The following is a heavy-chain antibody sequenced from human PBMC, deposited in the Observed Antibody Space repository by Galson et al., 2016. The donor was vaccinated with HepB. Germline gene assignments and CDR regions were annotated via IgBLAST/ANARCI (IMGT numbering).Heavy chain of an antibody. CDR1: GCSFRSYT. Sequence: SLRLSCAASGCSFRSYTRHWVRQAPGKGREWVGLTSYDGGIKFYEENVRGRFTISRYNSKHTLYVQMNSLRPEDTAFYYCARHIHTVTMPPYFYGLDVWGKGTTVTVSS. V-gene: IGHV3-30*14. D-gene: IGHD4-17*01. J-gene: IGHJ6*04. CDR3: ARHIHTVTMPPYFYGLDV. CDR2: TSYDGGIK.